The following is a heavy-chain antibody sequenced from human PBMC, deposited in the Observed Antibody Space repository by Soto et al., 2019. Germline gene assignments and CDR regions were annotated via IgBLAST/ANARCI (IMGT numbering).Heavy chain of an antibody. CDR1: GYTFTSYG. CDR3: ARVILATVTTTYWYFDL. J-gene: IGHJ2*01. CDR2: ISAYNGNT. V-gene: IGHV1-18*01. Sequence: QVQLVQSGAEVKKPGASVKVSCKASGYTFTSYGISWVRQAPGQGLERMGWISAYNGNTNYAQKLQGRVTMTTDTSTSTAYMELRSLRSDDTVVYYCARVILATVTTTYWYFDLWGRGTLVTVSS. D-gene: IGHD4-17*01.